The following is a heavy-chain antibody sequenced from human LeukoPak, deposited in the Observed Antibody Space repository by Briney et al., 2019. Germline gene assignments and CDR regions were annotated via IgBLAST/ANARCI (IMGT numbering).Heavy chain of an antibody. D-gene: IGHD5-18*01. J-gene: IGHJ4*02. CDR2: ISGSGGST. V-gene: IGHV3-23*01. Sequence: GGSLRLSCAASGFTFSSYAMSWVRQAPGKGLEWVSAISGSGGSTYYADSVKGRFTISRDNSKNTLYLQMNSLRAEGTAVYYCAKVRVDTAMVIDSGFDYWGQGTLVTVSS. CDR1: GFTFSSYA. CDR3: AKVRVDTAMVIDSGFDY.